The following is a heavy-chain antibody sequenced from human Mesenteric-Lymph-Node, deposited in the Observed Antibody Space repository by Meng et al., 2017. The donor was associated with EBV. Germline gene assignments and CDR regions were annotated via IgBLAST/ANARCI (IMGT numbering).Heavy chain of an antibody. D-gene: IGHD3-16*02. CDR3: ARITFGGAIGD. J-gene: IGHJ4*02. CDR1: SGSISNSNW. CDR2: IFHSGGT. V-gene: IGHV4-4*02. Sequence: VSLQEWGQGRVKLSGALSLTCAVSSGSISNSNWWSWVRQPPGKGLQWIGEIFHSGGTNYNPSLKSRVTISVDKSKNQFSLKVNSLTAADTAVYYCARITFGGAIGDWGQGTLVTVSS.